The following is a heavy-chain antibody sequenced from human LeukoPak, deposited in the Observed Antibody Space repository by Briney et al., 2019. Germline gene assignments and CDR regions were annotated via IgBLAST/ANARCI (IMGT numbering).Heavy chain of an antibody. J-gene: IGHJ4*02. Sequence: TSEKVSCKASGFTFTSSAMQWVRQARGQRLEWIGWIVVGSGNTNYAQKFQERVTITRDMSTSTAYMELSSLRSEDTAVYYCAAFDNYYDSSGYDGWGQGTLVTVSS. CDR1: GFTFTSSA. V-gene: IGHV1-58*02. D-gene: IGHD3-22*01. CDR3: AAFDNYYDSSGYDG. CDR2: IVVGSGNT.